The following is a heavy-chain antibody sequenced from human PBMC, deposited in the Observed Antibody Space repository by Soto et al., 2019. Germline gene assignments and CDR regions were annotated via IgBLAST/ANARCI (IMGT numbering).Heavy chain of an antibody. CDR1: GFTFSSYA. D-gene: IGHD3-3*01. V-gene: IGHV3-23*01. Sequence: GGSLRLSCAASGFTFSSYAMSWVRQAPGKGLEWVSAISGSGGSTYYADSVKGRFTISRDNSKNTLYLQMNSLRAEDTAVYYCAKADLGRYYYYMDVWGKGTTVTVSS. CDR3: AKADLGRYYYYMDV. J-gene: IGHJ6*03. CDR2: ISGSGGST.